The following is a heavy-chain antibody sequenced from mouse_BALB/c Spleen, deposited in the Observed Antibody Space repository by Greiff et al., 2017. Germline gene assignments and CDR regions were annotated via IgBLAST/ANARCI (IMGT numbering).Heavy chain of an antibody. CDR2: ISDGGSYT. Sequence: EVKLVASGGGLVKPGGSLKLSCAASGFTFSDYYMYWVRQTPVKRLEWVATISDGGSYTYYPDSVKGRFTISRDNAKNNLYLQMSSLKSEDTAMYYCARDEGNYVADWGQGTLVTVSA. J-gene: IGHJ3*01. D-gene: IGHD2-1*01. V-gene: IGHV5-4*02. CDR1: GFTFSDYY. CDR3: ARDEGNYVAD.